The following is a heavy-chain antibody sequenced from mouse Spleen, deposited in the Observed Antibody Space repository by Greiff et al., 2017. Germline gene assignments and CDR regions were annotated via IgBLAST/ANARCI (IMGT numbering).Heavy chain of an antibody. Sequence: EVQLQESGPSLVKPSQTLSLTCSVTGDSITSGYWNWIRKFPGNKLEYMGYISYSGSTYYNPSLKSRISITRDTSKNQYYLQLNSVTTEDTATYYCARWAMITTGRYFDVWGAGTTVTVSS. V-gene: IGHV3-8*02. J-gene: IGHJ1*01. D-gene: IGHD2-4*01. CDR1: GDSITSGY. CDR3: ARWAMITTGRYFDV. CDR2: ISYSGST.